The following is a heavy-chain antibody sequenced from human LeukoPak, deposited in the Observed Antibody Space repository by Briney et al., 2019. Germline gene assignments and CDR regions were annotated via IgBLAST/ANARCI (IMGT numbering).Heavy chain of an antibody. CDR3: ARERPDSRNLDS. J-gene: IGHJ4*02. V-gene: IGHV3-23*01. CDR1: GFTFSSYA. D-gene: IGHD1-14*01. CDR2: INGSGGST. Sequence: GGSLRVSCAASGFTFSSYAMSWIRQAPGKGLEWVSDINGSGGSTYYADSVKGRFTISRDNSKNTLSLQMNDLRVEDTAVYYCARERPDSRNLDSWGRGALVTVSS.